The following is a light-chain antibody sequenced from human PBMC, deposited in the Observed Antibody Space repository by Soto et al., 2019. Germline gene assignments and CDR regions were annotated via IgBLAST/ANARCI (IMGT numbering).Light chain of an antibody. Sequence: ETVLTRSPATLSLSPGERATLSCRASQSVSSYLAWYQQKPGQAPSLLIYDASNRASGIPARFSGSGSGTDFTLTISSLEPEDFAVYYCQQRSNWPPITFGQGTRLEIK. CDR1: QSVSSY. V-gene: IGKV3-11*01. CDR3: QQRSNWPPIT. CDR2: DAS. J-gene: IGKJ5*01.